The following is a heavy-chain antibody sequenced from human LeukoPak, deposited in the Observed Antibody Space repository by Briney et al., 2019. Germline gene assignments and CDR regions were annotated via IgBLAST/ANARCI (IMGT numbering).Heavy chain of an antibody. V-gene: IGHV3-73*01. CDR2: IRSTANGYAT. Sequence: GGSLRLSCAASGFTFSGSALHWVRQASGKGLEWVGRIRSTANGYATAYAASVKGRFTISRDDSKNTAYLQMDSLKTEDTAVYYCTRDQTPYYWGQGTLVTVSS. CDR3: TRDQTPYY. J-gene: IGHJ4*02. CDR1: GFTFSGSA.